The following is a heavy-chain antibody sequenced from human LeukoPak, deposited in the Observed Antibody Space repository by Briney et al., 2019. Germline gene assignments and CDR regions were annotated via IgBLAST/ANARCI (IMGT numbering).Heavy chain of an antibody. D-gene: IGHD3-16*01. Sequence: GGSLRLSCAASGFTFSSYDMPWVRHATGKGLEWVSAIGTAGDTYYPGSVKGRFTISRENAKNSLYLQMNSLRAGDTAVYYCATSHTTSGAFDIWGQGTMVTVSS. V-gene: IGHV3-13*01. CDR1: GFTFSSYD. CDR2: IGTAGDT. CDR3: ATSHTTSGAFDI. J-gene: IGHJ3*02.